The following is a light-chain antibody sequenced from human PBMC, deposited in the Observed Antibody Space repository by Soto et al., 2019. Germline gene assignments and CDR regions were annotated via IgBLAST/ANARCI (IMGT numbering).Light chain of an antibody. V-gene: IGKV2-30*01. CDR2: KVS. CDR1: QSLVYSDGNTY. J-gene: IGKJ1*01. Sequence: DVVMSQSPLSLPVTLGQPASISCRSSQSLVYSDGNTYLNWFQQRQGQSPRRLIYKVSNRDSGVPERDSSSGSGTGFTLKISRVEADDVGVYYCMQGTHWPWTFGQGPKVEIK. CDR3: MQGTHWPWT.